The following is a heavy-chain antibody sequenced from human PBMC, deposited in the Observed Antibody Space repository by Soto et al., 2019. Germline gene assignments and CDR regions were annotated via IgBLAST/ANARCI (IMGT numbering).Heavy chain of an antibody. CDR1: GGSISSGGYY. V-gene: IGHV4-31*03. J-gene: IGHJ6*02. D-gene: IGHD3-10*01. Sequence: SETLSLTCTVSGGSISSGGYYWSWIRQHPGKGLEWIGYIYYSGSTYYNPSLKSRVTISVDTSKNQFSLKLSSVTAADTAVYYCARHGEEGYYGSPFYYYGMDVWGQGTTVTVSS. CDR3: ARHGEEGYYGSPFYYYGMDV. CDR2: IYYSGST.